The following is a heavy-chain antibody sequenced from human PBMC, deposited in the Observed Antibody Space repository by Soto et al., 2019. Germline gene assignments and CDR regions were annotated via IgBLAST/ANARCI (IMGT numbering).Heavy chain of an antibody. Sequence: HPGGSLRLSCAASGFSLSGYWMHWVRQAPGKGLVWVSRIDTYGSATKYADSVEGRFSISKDNAENTLYLQMNNLRADDTAVYYCVRVLKSIGWDNDGFEIWGQGTMVTVSS. CDR2: IDTYGSAT. CDR1: GFSLSGYW. CDR3: VRVLKSIGWDNDGFEI. J-gene: IGHJ3*02. D-gene: IGHD6-19*01. V-gene: IGHV3-74*01.